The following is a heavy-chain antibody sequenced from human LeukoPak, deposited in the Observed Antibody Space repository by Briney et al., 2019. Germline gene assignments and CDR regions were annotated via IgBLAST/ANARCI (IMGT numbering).Heavy chain of an antibody. J-gene: IGHJ4*02. CDR1: ALSFNIYV. Sequence: GGSLRPSCATSALSFNIYVMYFVPQPPAPPRDWLAVIWSDGINTYYADSVQGRFTISRDNSKNTLYLQMNSLRAEDTAVYYCAKDRGSSGSYFDYRGQGTLVTVSS. CDR3: AKDRGSSGSYFDY. V-gene: IGHV3-33*06. CDR2: IWSDGINT. D-gene: IGHD6-19*01.